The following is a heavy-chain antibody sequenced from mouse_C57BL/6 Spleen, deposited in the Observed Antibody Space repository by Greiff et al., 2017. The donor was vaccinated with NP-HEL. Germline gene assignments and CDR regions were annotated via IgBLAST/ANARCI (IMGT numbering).Heavy chain of an antibody. Sequence: VQLQQSGAELVRPGASVKLSCTASGFNIKDDYMHWVKQRPEQGLEWIGWIDPENGDTEYASKFQGKATITADTSSNTAYLQLSSLTSEDTAVYYCTTPHDGYSHFDYWGQGTTLTVSS. D-gene: IGHD2-3*01. CDR2: IDPENGDT. J-gene: IGHJ2*01. CDR3: TTPHDGYSHFDY. CDR1: GFNIKDDY. V-gene: IGHV14-4*01.